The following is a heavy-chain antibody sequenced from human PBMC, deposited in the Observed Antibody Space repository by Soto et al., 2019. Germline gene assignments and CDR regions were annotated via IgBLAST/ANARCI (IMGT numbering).Heavy chain of an antibody. V-gene: IGHV3-21*06. J-gene: IGHJ4*02. CDR1: GFTFGRFG. Sequence: NPGGSLRLSCAASGFTFGRFGMTWVRQAPGKGLEWVSSISSESTNIFYAGSVKGRFTISRDNAKNTVYLQMNNLGADDTAVYYCARIASVISLDSWGQGXLVTVYS. D-gene: IGHD2-21*01. CDR2: ISSESTNI. CDR3: ARIASVISLDS.